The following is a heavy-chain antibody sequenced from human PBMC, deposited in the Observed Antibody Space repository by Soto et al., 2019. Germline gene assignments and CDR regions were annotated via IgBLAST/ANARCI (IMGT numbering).Heavy chain of an antibody. J-gene: IGHJ3*02. CDR2: ISSSSSYI. D-gene: IGHD3-10*01. V-gene: IGHV3-21*01. Sequence: GGSLRLSCAASGFTFSSYSMNWVRQAPGKGLEWVSSISSSSSYIYYADSVKGRFTISRDNAKNSLYLQMNSLRAEDTAVYYCARDSAIWVRIDAFDIWGQGTMVTVSS. CDR1: GFTFSSYS. CDR3: ARDSAIWVRIDAFDI.